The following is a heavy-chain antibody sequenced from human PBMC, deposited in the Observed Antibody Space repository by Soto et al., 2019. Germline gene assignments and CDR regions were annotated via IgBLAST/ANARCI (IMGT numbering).Heavy chain of an antibody. CDR1: GFLFSDYA. Sequence: GGSLRLSCAASGFLFSDYAMHWVRQTPGRGPEWLALISFNGISTYYADSVKGRFTISRDNSKNTLYLQMSTLRAEDTAVYYCARDVSGFEYFDLWGQGTLVTVSS. D-gene: IGHD3-9*01. CDR3: ARDVSGFEYFDL. J-gene: IGHJ4*02. CDR2: ISFNGIST. V-gene: IGHV3-30-3*01.